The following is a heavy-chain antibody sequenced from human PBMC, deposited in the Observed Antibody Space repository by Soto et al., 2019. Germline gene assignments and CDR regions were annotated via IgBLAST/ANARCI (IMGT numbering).Heavy chain of an antibody. J-gene: IGHJ6*02. CDR2: IRSKAYGGTA. V-gene: IGHV3-49*03. CDR3: TRDRQYYDSSGYFEYYYYYYGMDV. CDR1: GFTFGDYA. Sequence: GGSLRLSCTASGFTFGDYAMSWFRQAPGKGLEWVGFIRSKAYGGTAEYAASVKGRFTISRDDSKSIAYLQMNSLKTEDTAVYYCTRDRQYYDSSGYFEYYYYYYGMDVWGQGTTVTVSS. D-gene: IGHD3-22*01.